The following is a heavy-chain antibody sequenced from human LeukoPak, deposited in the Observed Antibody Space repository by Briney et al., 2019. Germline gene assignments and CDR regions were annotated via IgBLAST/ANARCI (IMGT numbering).Heavy chain of an antibody. V-gene: IGHV3-30*02. Sequence: GGSLRLSCAASGFTFSSYGMHWVRQAPGKGLEWVAFIRYDGSNEYYTDSVKGRFTISRDNSRNTLYLQMNSLRAEDTAVYYCAKVAAHSSSWPPLHSYYMDVWGKGTTVTVSS. CDR3: AKVAAHSSSWPPLHSYYMDV. CDR1: GFTFSSYG. J-gene: IGHJ6*03. CDR2: IRYDGSNE. D-gene: IGHD6-13*01.